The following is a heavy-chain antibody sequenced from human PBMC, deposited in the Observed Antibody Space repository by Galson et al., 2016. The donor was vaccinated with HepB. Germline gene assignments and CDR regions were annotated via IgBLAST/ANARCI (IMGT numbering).Heavy chain of an antibody. CDR3: ARRGSGWRIDY. Sequence: SETLSLTCSVSGGSISSSSYFWGWIRQPPGKGLDWIGSIFSSGSTSYNPSLRSRVTISLDTSKNQLSLKLRSVTAADTAVYYCARRGSGWRIDYWGQGTLVTVSS. V-gene: IGHV4-39*01. CDR2: IFSSGST. D-gene: IGHD6-19*01. J-gene: IGHJ4*02. CDR1: GGSISSSSYF.